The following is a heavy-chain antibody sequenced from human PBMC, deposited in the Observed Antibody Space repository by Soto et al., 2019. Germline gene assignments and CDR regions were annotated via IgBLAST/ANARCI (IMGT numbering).Heavy chain of an antibody. J-gene: IGHJ3*02. Sequence: ESGGGVVQPGRSLRLSCAASGFTFSSYGMHWVRQAPGKGLEWVAVIWYDGSNKYYADSVKGRFTISRDNSKNTLYLQMNSLRAEDTAVYYCARDSGRVNYGGNSGLGAFDIWGQGTMVTVSS. D-gene: IGHD4-17*01. V-gene: IGHV3-33*01. CDR1: GFTFSSYG. CDR3: ARDSGRVNYGGNSGLGAFDI. CDR2: IWYDGSNK.